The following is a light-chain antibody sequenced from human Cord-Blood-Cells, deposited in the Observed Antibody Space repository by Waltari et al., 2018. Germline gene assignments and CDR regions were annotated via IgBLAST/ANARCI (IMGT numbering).Light chain of an antibody. J-gene: IGKJ5*01. Sequence: DIQMTQSPSSLSASVRDRVTLTCRASQSIRIYLNWYQQKPGKAPKLLIYAASSLQSGGQLRCSGIGDGIHFTLTTSSLQPEDFSTYYCQQSYSTPITFGQGTRLEIK. CDR2: AAS. CDR3: QQSYSTPIT. V-gene: IGKV1-39*01. CDR1: QSIRIY.